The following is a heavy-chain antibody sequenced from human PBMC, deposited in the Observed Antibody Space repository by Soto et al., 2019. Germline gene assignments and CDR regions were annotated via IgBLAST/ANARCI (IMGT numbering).Heavy chain of an antibody. D-gene: IGHD2-8*01. CDR2: LYRGNNT. J-gene: IGHJ4*02. V-gene: IGHV3-53*04. CDR1: GFTISNSY. CDR3: ARGMAYGGDYFDY. Sequence: EVQLVESGGGLVQPGRTLRLSCAASGFTISNSYMSWVRQAPGKGLEWVSVLYRGNNTYYTDSVKGRFTISRHNSKNTLFLQMNSLRVEDTAVYFCARGMAYGGDYFDYWGQGTLVTVSS.